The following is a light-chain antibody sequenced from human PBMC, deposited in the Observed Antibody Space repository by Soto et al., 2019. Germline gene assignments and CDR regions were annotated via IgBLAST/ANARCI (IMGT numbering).Light chain of an antibody. CDR3: QQYNNWPPNT. CDR2: DAS. V-gene: IGKV3-11*01. Sequence: EIVLTQSPATLSLSPGERATLSCRASQSVSSYLAWYQQKPGQAPRLLIYDASNRATGIPARFSGSGSGTDSTLTISSLEPEDFAVYYCQQYNNWPPNTFGQGTKVDIK. CDR1: QSVSSY. J-gene: IGKJ2*01.